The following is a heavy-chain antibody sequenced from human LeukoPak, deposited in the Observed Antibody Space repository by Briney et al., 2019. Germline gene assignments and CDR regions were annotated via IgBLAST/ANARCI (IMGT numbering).Heavy chain of an antibody. Sequence: PGGSLRLSCAASGFSFSISDFHWVRQAAGKGLEWVSAIGTGGDTYYGDSVKDRFTISRENARNSLYLQMNNLRPGDSAVYYCAREVADSSSWDWSFDLGGRGTLVTVSS. CDR3: AREVADSSSWDWSFDL. V-gene: IGHV3-13*01. D-gene: IGHD6-6*01. J-gene: IGHJ2*01. CDR1: GFSFSISD. CDR2: IGTGGDT.